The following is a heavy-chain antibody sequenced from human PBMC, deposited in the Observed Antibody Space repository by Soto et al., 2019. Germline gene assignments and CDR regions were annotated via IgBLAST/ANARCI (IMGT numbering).Heavy chain of an antibody. CDR3: ARAPGAEIDY. V-gene: IGHV1-3*01. CDR2: INAGNGNT. J-gene: IGHJ4*02. Sequence: QVQLVQSGAEVKKRGASVKDSCKGSGYTFTSYAMHWVRQAPEQRLEWMGWINAGNGNTKYSQKFQGRVTITRDTSASTAYMALSSMRSEETAVYYCARAPGAEIDYWGQGNLDTVSS. D-gene: IGHD1-1*01. CDR1: GYTFTSYA.